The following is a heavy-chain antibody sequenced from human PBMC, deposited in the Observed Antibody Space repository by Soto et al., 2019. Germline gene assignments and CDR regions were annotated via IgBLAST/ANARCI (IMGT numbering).Heavy chain of an antibody. CDR2: INHSGST. CDR1: GGSFSGYY. CDR3: ASTNSIGAIFGVAPYYFNY. V-gene: IGHV4-34*01. Sequence: QVHLQQWGAGLMKPSETLSLTCAVYGGSFSGYYRSWIRQPPGKGLEWIGEINHSGSTNYNPSHKSRVTISADTSKNQFSLKLSSVTAADTAVYYCASTNSIGAIFGVAPYYFNYWGQGTLVTVFS. D-gene: IGHD3-3*01. J-gene: IGHJ4*02.